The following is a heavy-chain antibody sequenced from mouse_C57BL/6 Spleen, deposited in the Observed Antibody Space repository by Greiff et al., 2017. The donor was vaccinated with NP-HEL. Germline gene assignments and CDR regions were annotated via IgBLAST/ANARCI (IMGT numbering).Heavy chain of an antibody. CDR2: IYPGDGDT. CDR3: ARLYSNSFAY. J-gene: IGHJ3*01. D-gene: IGHD2-5*01. V-gene: IGHV1-80*01. Sequence: KQSGAELVKPGASVKISCKASGYAFSSYWMNWVKQRPGKGLEWIGQIYPGDGDTNYNGKFKGKATLTADKSSSTAYMQLSSLTSEDSAVYFCARLYSNSFAYWGQGTLVTVSA. CDR1: GYAFSSYW.